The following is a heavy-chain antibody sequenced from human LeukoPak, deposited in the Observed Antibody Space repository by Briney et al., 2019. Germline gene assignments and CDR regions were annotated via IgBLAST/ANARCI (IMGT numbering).Heavy chain of an antibody. CDR1: GYSFTSYW. J-gene: IGHJ6*02. V-gene: IGHV5-51*01. D-gene: IGHD4-17*01. Sequence: GESLKISCKGSGYSFTSYWIGWVRQLPGKGLEWMGIIYPGDSDTRYSPSFQGQVTISADKSISTAYLQWSSLKASDTAMYYCARRNTVSWPGMDVWGQGTTVTVSS. CDR2: IYPGDSDT. CDR3: ARRNTVSWPGMDV.